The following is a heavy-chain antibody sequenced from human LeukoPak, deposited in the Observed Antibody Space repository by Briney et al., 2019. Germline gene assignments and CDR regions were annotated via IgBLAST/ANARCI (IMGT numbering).Heavy chain of an antibody. Sequence: PSETLSLTCTVSAYSISDGFVWGWIRQAPGKGLEWIGSIYHSGTSYYNPSLKSRISMSVDTSKNQFSLNLSSVTAAGTAVYYCARLSHVAGAPKVSWFDPWGQGTLVTVSS. V-gene: IGHV4-38-2*02. CDR1: AYSISDGFV. CDR3: ARLSHVAGAPKVSWFDP. CDR2: IYHSGTS. J-gene: IGHJ5*02. D-gene: IGHD1-26*01.